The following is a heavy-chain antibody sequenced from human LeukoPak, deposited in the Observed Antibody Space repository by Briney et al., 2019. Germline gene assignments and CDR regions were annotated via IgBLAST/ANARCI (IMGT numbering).Heavy chain of an antibody. CDR2: ISWNSGSI. V-gene: IGHV3-9*01. J-gene: IGHJ3*02. D-gene: IGHD6-19*01. CDR3: AKEDSSGWYDYAFDI. CDR1: GVTFDDYA. Sequence: GGSLRLSCAASGVTFDDYAMHWVRHVPGKGLEWVSGISWNSGSIGYADSVKGRFTISRDNSKNTLYLQMNSLRAEDTAVYYCAKEDSSGWYDYAFDIWGQGTMVTVSS.